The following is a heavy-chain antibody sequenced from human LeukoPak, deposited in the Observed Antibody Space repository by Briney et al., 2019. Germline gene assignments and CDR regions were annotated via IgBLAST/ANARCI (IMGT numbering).Heavy chain of an antibody. CDR1: GFTFSSYW. D-gene: IGHD2-2*01. J-gene: IGHJ3*01. Sequence: GGSLRLSCAASGFTFSSYWMSWVRQAPGKGLEWVANINEDGGGRYYVDSVKGRFTISRDNAKNSVHLQMNSLRAEDTAVYYCAIIGCYRGVCAFDVWGQGTRVTVSS. CDR2: INEDGGGR. V-gene: IGHV3-7*01. CDR3: AIIGCYRGVCAFDV.